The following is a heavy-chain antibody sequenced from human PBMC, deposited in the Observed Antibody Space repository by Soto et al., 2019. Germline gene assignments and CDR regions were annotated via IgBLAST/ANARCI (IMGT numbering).Heavy chain of an antibody. J-gene: IGHJ4*02. Sequence: ASVKVSCKASGYTSTSYYMHWVRQAPGQGLEWMGIINPSGGSTSYAQKFQGRVTMTRDTSTSTVYMELSSLRSEDTAVYYCARDGAFPAAVAGDLAYWRPGALVTVSS. CDR2: INPSGGST. V-gene: IGHV1-46*03. CDR1: GYTSTSYY. CDR3: ARDGAFPAAVAGDLAY. D-gene: IGHD6-19*01.